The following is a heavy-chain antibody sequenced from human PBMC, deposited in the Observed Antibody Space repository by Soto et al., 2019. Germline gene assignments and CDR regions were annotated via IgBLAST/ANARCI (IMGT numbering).Heavy chain of an antibody. V-gene: IGHV4-30-2*01. CDR1: GGSISSGGYS. CDR3: ASSRGGPVPLDY. Sequence: QLQLQESGSGLVKPSQTLSLTCAVSGGSISSGGYSWSWIRQPPGKGLERIGHNHHIVSTYYNPALKSRVTPSVYRSTIPFSLKLSSVTAADTGVYYCASSRGGPVPLDYWGKGTLVTVSS. D-gene: IGHD3-16*01. J-gene: IGHJ4*02. CDR2: NHHIVST.